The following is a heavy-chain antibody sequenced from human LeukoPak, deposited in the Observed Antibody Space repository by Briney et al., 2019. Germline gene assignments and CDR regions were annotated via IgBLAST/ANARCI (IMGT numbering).Heavy chain of an antibody. CDR1: GFTFSSYA. Sequence: GGSLRLSCAASGFTFSSYAMHWVRQAPGKGLEWVAVISYDGSNKYYADSVKGRFTISRDNSKNTLYLQMNSLRAEDTAVYYCARGPWRTPFDPWGQGTLVTVSS. D-gene: IGHD3-3*01. CDR2: ISYDGSNK. V-gene: IGHV3-30-3*01. CDR3: ARGPWRTPFDP. J-gene: IGHJ5*02.